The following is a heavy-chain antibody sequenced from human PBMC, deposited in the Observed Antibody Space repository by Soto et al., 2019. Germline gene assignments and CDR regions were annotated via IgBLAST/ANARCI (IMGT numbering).Heavy chain of an antibody. V-gene: IGHV5-51*01. CDR1: GYTFNTYW. Sequence: PGESLKISCQGSGYTFNTYWIGWVRQIPGKGLEWMGMIYPGDSDTRYSPSFQGQVTISVDKSISTAYVQWSSLRASDTAMYYCAKTLSPDMLTGYYDWGQGTLVTVSS. CDR3: AKTLSPDMLTGYYD. D-gene: IGHD3-9*01. J-gene: IGHJ4*02. CDR2: IYPGDSDT.